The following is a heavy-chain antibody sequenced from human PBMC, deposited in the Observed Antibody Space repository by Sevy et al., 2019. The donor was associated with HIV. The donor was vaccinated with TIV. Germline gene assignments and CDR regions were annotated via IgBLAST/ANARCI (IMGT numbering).Heavy chain of an antibody. J-gene: IGHJ4*02. CDR3: ARDSKGQPLLYYFDY. V-gene: IGHV1-18*01. Sequence: ASVKVSCKASGYTFTSYGISWVRQAPGQGLEWMGWISAYNGNTNYAQKLQGRVTMTTDKSTSTAYMELRSLRSDDTAVYYCARDSKGQPLLYYFDYWGQGTLVTVSS. D-gene: IGHD2-21*02. CDR1: GYTFTSYG. CDR2: ISAYNGNT.